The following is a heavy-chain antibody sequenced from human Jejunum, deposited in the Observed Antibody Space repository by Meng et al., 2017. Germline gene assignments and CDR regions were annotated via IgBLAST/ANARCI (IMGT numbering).Heavy chain of an antibody. V-gene: IGHV4-4*02. CDR3: ARAYCTDVSCHDFFDS. Sequence: LGPGRVSPSGTLSFNCVCSGASISWTIWWSWVRHPPGTGLEWIGKIDPSDTTSYNPFLKCLVTLSADRSKNQFSLRLTSVTAADTAIYYCARAYCTDVSCHDFFDSWGQGTLVTVSS. D-gene: IGHD2-8*01. CDR2: IDPSDTT. CDR1: GASISWTIW. J-gene: IGHJ4*02.